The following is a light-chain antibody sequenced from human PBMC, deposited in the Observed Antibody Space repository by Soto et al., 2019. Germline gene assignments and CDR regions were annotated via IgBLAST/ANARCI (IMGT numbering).Light chain of an antibody. CDR1: QSVSSY. Sequence: EIVLTQSPATLSLSPGERATLSCSASQSVSSYLAWYQQKPGQAPRLLIYDASNRATGIPARFSGSGSGTDFTLPISSLEPEDFAGYYCQRRSNWCPFGGATKVEIK. J-gene: IGKJ4*01. CDR3: QRRSNWCP. CDR2: DAS. V-gene: IGKV3-11*01.